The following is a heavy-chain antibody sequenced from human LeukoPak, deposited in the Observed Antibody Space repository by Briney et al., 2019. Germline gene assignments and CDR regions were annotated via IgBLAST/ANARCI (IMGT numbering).Heavy chain of an antibody. Sequence: SQTLSLTCTVSGGSISSGGYYWSWIRQPPGKGLEWIGCIYHSGSTYYNPSLKSRVTISVDRSKNQFSLKLSSVTAADTAVYYCATRFVAAAGFDYWGQGTLVTVSS. V-gene: IGHV4-30-2*01. CDR1: GGSISSGGYY. D-gene: IGHD6-13*01. CDR3: ATRFVAAAGFDY. CDR2: IYHSGST. J-gene: IGHJ4*02.